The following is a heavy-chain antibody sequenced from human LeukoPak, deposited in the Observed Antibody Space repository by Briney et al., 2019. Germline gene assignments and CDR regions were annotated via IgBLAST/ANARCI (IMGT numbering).Heavy chain of an antibody. CDR3: ARDYYDFWSGHPNYFDY. CDR2: IIPIFGTA. D-gene: IGHD3-3*01. CDR1: GGTFSSYA. J-gene: IGHJ4*02. V-gene: IGHV1-69*06. Sequence: SVKVSCKASGGTFSSYAISWVRQAPGQGLEWMGRIIPIFGTANYAQKFQGRVTITADKSTSTAYMELSSLRSEDTAVYYCARDYYDFWSGHPNYFDYWGQGTLVTVSS.